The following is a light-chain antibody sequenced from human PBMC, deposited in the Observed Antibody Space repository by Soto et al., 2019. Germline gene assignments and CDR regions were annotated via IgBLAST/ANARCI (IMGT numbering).Light chain of an antibody. V-gene: IGKV1-12*01. CDR2: TGS. Sequence: DIQMTQSPSSVSASVVDRVSITCRASQGISSWLAWYQQKPGRAPKLLIYTGSSLQSGVPSRFSGTGSRTDFILTISSLQPEHVATYYCQHANSFPLTFGGGTKVEIK. CDR3: QHANSFPLT. J-gene: IGKJ4*01. CDR1: QGISSW.